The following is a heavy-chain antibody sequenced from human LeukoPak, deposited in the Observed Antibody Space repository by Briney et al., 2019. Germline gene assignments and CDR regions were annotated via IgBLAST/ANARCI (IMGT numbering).Heavy chain of an antibody. D-gene: IGHD2-21*02. V-gene: IGHV3-23*01. Sequence: PGGSLRLSCAASGFTFNNYAMSWVRQAPGKGLEWVSAISSSSGNTYYAGSVKGRFTISRDNSRDTLYLQMNSLRAEDTAVYYCAKGRTSCGGDCYSSYRLFDYWGRGTLVTVSS. J-gene: IGHJ4*02. CDR2: ISSSSGNT. CDR3: AKGRTSCGGDCYSSYRLFDY. CDR1: GFTFNNYA.